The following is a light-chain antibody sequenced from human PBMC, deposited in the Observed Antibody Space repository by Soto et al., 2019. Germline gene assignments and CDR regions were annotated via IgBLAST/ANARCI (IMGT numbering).Light chain of an antibody. CDR3: QQSFSTTWT. V-gene: IGKV1-39*01. J-gene: IGKJ1*01. Sequence: DIQMTQSPSSLSASVGDRVTITCRASPTILTHFNWYQQKPGKAPKLLRYAASSLQSGVPSRFSGGGSATDFPLTMSSLQPADFATYYCQQSFSTTWTFGHGTKGEIK. CDR2: AAS. CDR1: PTILTH.